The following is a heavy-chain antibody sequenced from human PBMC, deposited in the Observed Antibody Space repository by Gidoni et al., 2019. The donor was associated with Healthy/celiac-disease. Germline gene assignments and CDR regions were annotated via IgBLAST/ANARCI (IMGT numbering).Heavy chain of an antibody. D-gene: IGHD6-19*01. CDR2: IKSKTDGGTT. V-gene: IGHV3-15*01. CDR1: GFPFSNAW. CDR3: TTRREIAVAGTDAFDI. Sequence: EVQLVESGGGLVKPGGSLRLSCAASGFPFSNAWMSWVRQAPGKGLEWVGRIKSKTDGGTTDYAAPVKGRFTISRDDSKNTLYLQMNSLKTEDTAVYYCTTRREIAVAGTDAFDIWGQGTMVTVS. J-gene: IGHJ3*02.